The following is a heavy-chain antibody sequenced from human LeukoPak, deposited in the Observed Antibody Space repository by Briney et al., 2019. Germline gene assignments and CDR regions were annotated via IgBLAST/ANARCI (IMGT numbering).Heavy chain of an antibody. Sequence: SETLSLTCTVSGGSISSCYWSWIRQPAGKGLEWIGRIYTSGSTNYNPSLKSRVTMSVDTSKNQFSLKLSSVTAADTAVYYCARVRDGYNYYYYYYMDVWGKGTTVTVPS. V-gene: IGHV4-4*07. CDR2: IYTSGST. D-gene: IGHD5-24*01. CDR3: ARVRDGYNYYYYYYMDV. CDR1: GGSISSCY. J-gene: IGHJ6*03.